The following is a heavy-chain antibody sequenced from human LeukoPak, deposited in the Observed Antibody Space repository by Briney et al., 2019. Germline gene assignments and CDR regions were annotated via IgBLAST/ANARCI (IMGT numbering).Heavy chain of an antibody. Sequence: GGSLRLSCAASGFTFSNYAMSWVRQAPGKGLEWVSAISGSGGSTYYADSVKGRFTISRDNSKNMLYLQMNSLRAEDTAVYYCAKSTKTTVVTRFDYWGQGTLVTVSS. CDR1: GFTFSNYA. CDR2: ISGSGGST. D-gene: IGHD4-23*01. J-gene: IGHJ4*02. V-gene: IGHV3-23*01. CDR3: AKSTKTTVVTRFDY.